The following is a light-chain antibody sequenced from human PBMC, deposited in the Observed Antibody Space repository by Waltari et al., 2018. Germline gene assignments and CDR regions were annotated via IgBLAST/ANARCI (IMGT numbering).Light chain of an antibody. Sequence: DIVMTQSPDSLAVSLGERATINCKSSQSVLYSPNNKNYLAWYQQKPGQPPKLLIYWASTRESGVPDRFSGSGSGTEFTLTISSLQAEDVAIYYCQQYDSTPYTFGQGTKLEI. CDR1: QSVLYSPNNKNY. J-gene: IGKJ2*01. CDR3: QQYDSTPYT. CDR2: WAS. V-gene: IGKV4-1*01.